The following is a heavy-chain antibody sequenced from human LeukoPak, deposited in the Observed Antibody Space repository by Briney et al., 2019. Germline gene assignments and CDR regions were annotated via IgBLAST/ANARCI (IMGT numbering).Heavy chain of an antibody. CDR3: ARTVDIPSGAFDI. V-gene: IGHV3-21*01. J-gene: IGHJ3*02. CDR1: GFTFEHYG. D-gene: IGHD3-10*01. Sequence: GRSLRLSCAASGFTFEHYGMHWVRQVPGKGLEWVSSISSSSSYIYYADSVKGRFTISRDNAKNSPYLQMNSLRAEDTAVYYCARTVDIPSGAFDIWGQGTMVTVSS. CDR2: ISSSSSYI.